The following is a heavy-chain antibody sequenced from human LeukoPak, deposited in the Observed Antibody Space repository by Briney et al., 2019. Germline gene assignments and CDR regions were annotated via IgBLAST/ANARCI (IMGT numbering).Heavy chain of an antibody. CDR2: IKQDGSEK. CDR1: GFTFSSYW. CDR3: ARRSRYYDSSGYYYVSPYFDY. Sequence: PGGSLRLSCAASGFTFSSYWMSWVRQAPGKGLEWVANIKQDGSEKYYVDSVKGRFTISRDNAKNSLYLQMNSLRAEDTAVYYCARRSRYYDSSGYYYVSPYFDYWGQGTLVTVSS. J-gene: IGHJ4*02. D-gene: IGHD3-22*01. V-gene: IGHV3-7*01.